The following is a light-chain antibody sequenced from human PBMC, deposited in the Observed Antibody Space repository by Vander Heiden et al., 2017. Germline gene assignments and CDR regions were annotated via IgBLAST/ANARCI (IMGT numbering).Light chain of an antibody. CDR2: GAS. CDR1: RSVTGSY. V-gene: IGKV3-20*01. CDR3: QQYVSSPPIT. J-gene: IGKJ5*01. Sequence: EIVLTQSPGTLSLSPGERATLSCRASRSVTGSYLAWYQQKPGQAPRLLIYGASSRATGVPDRFSGSGSGTDFTLTISRLEPEDFAVYYCQQYVSSPPITFGQGTRLEIK.